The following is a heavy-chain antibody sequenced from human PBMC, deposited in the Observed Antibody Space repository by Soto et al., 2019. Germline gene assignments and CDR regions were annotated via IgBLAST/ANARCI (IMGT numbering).Heavy chain of an antibody. V-gene: IGHV4-59*01. CDR1: GGSISSYY. CDR3: ARAVQPSYSYDSSGYGNAFDI. CDR2: IYYSGST. J-gene: IGHJ3*02. D-gene: IGHD3-22*01. Sequence: QVQLQESGPGLVKPSETLSLTCTVSGGSISSYYWSWIRQPPGKGLEWIGYIYYSGSTNYNPSLKSRVPISVDTSKDHFALKLSSVTAADTAVYYCARAVQPSYSYDSSGYGNAFDIWGQGTMVTVSS.